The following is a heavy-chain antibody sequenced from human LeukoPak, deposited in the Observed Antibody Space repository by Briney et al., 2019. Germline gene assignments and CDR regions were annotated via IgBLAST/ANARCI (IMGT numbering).Heavy chain of an antibody. CDR3: ARGGVNPVDH. V-gene: IGHV3-74*01. D-gene: IGHD3-3*01. CDR2: MNENSTTI. J-gene: IGHJ4*02. CDR1: GFPFNSFR. Sequence: GGSLRLSCAASGFPFNSFRMHWVRQAPGKGLVWVSDMNENSTTIRYADSVKGRFTISRDNAKSILYLQMNNLRAEDTAMYFCARGGVNPVDHWGQGTLVTVSS.